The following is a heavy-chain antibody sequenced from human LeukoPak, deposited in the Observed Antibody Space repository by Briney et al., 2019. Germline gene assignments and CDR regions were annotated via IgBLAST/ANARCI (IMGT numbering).Heavy chain of an antibody. V-gene: IGHV4-4*02. Sequence: SETLSLTCAVSGGSISSTNWWSWVRQPPGKGLEWIGEIYHSGSTNYNPSLKSRVTISVDKSKNQFSLKLSSVTAADTAVYYCARDLGFGYYFDYWGQGTLVTVSS. J-gene: IGHJ4*02. CDR2: IYHSGST. D-gene: IGHD3-10*01. CDR3: ARDLGFGYYFDY. CDR1: GGSISSTNW.